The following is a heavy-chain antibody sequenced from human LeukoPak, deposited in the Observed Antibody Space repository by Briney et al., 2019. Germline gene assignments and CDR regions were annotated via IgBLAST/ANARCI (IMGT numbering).Heavy chain of an antibody. J-gene: IGHJ4*02. V-gene: IGHV1-18*04. D-gene: IGHD3-3*01. CDR1: GYTFVSYG. Sequence: EASVKVSCKASGYTFVSYGITWVRQAPGQGLEWMGWISVYNGDTNYAQKLQGRVTMTTDTSTSTAYMELRSLRSDDTAVYYCARGGYDFWSGDFDYWGQGTLVTVSS. CDR3: ARGGYDFWSGDFDY. CDR2: ISVYNGDT.